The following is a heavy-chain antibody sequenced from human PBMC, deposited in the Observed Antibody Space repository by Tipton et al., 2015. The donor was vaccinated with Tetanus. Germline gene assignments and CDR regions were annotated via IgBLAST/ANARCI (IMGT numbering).Heavy chain of an antibody. D-gene: IGHD3-22*01. CDR1: GFTFSSYG. Sequence: SLRLSCAASGFTFSSYGMHWVRQAPGKGLEWVAVISYDGSNKYYADSVKGRFTISRDNAKNSLYLQMNSLRAEDTAVYYCAREGDDSSGYYEAYYFDYWGQGTLVTVSS. CDR3: AREGDDSSGYYEAYYFDY. V-gene: IGHV3-30*03. CDR2: ISYDGSNK. J-gene: IGHJ4*02.